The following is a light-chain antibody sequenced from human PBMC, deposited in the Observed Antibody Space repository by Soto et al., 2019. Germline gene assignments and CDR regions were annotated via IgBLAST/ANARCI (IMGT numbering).Light chain of an antibody. J-gene: IGKJ4*01. CDR2: DAS. V-gene: IGKV1-17*01. Sequence: DIQMTQSPSSLSASVGDRVTITCRGSQSIRNYLGWYQQKPGKAPKRLIYDASSLQSGVPSRFTGSGSETEFTLTISSLQPDDFATYYCQQYNSYPPTFGGGTKVDI. CDR3: QQYNSYPPT. CDR1: QSIRNY.